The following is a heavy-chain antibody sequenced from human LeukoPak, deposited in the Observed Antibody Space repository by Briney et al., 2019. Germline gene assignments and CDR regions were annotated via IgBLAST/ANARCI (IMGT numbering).Heavy chain of an antibody. CDR3: ARQAYCGGACYYYYMDV. CDR2: MNPNSGNT. V-gene: IGHV1-8*01. Sequence: GASVKVSCKASGYTFTSYDINWVRQATGQGLESMGWMNPNSGNTGYAQKFQGRVTMTRNTSISTAYMELSSLKSDDTAVYYCARQAYCGGACYYYYMDVWGKGTTVTISS. J-gene: IGHJ6*03. CDR1: GYTFTSYD. D-gene: IGHD2-21*02.